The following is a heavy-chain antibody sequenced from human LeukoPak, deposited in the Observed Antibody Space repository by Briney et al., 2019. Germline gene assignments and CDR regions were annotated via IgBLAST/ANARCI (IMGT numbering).Heavy chain of an antibody. J-gene: IGHJ4*02. Sequence: TGGSLRLSCAASGFTFSSYAMHWVRQAPGKGLEYVSAISSNGGSTYYANSVKGRFTISRDNSKNTLYLQMGSLRAEDMAVYYCARVGGRGYCSSTSCPAEDWGQGTLVTVSS. V-gene: IGHV3-64*01. CDR3: ARVGGRGYCSSTSCPAED. CDR1: GFTFSSYA. D-gene: IGHD2-2*01. CDR2: ISSNGGST.